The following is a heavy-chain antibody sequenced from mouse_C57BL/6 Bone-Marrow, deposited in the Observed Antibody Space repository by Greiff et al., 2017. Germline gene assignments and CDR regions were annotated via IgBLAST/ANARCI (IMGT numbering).Heavy chain of an antibody. D-gene: IGHD4-1*01. CDR1: GYTFTDYN. CDR3: AKQGRRYLDY. Sequence: VQLQQSGPELVKPGASVKMSCKASGYTFTDYNMHWVKQSHGKSLEWIGYINPNNGGTNYNQKFKGKATLTVNKSSSTAYMELSSLTSEDSAVYYCAKQGRRYLDYWGQGTTLTVSS. CDR2: INPNNGGT. V-gene: IGHV1-22*01. J-gene: IGHJ2*01.